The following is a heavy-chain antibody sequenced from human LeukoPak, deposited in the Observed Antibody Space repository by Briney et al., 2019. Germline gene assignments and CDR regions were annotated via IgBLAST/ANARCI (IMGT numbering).Heavy chain of an antibody. CDR3: ARFRRSGWH. Sequence: SETLSLTCSVSGGSISSYYWSWIRQPPGKGLEWIGYMYYSGSTHYNPSLESRVTISIDTSKKQLSLKLTSVTAADTAVYYCARFRRSGWHWGQGTLVTVSS. D-gene: IGHD6-19*01. CDR1: GGSISSYY. V-gene: IGHV4-59*01. J-gene: IGHJ4*02. CDR2: MYYSGST.